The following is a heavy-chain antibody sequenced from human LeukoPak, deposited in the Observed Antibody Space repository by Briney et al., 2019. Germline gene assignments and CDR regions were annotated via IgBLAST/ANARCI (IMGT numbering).Heavy chain of an antibody. J-gene: IGHJ4*02. V-gene: IGHV3-48*03. Sequence: PGGSLRLSCAASGFTFSSYEMNWVRQAPGKGLEWVSYISSSGSTIYYADSVKGRFTISRDNSKNTLYLQMNSLRAEDTAVYYCAKGYPTITSFDYWGQGTLVTVSS. CDR2: ISSSGSTI. CDR1: GFTFSSYE. D-gene: IGHD1-20*01. CDR3: AKGYPTITSFDY.